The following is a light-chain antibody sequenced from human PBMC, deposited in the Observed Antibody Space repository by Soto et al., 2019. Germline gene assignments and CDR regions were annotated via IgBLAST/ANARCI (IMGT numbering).Light chain of an antibody. V-gene: IGKV3-15*01. Sequence: EVVMTQSPATLSVLPGERVTLSCRASQSVSTSLAWYQQKPGRAPRLLIYSASTRATGVPARFSASGSGTEFTLTISSLESEDFAVYYCQQYIHGYTFGQGTKLEIK. J-gene: IGKJ2*01. CDR2: SAS. CDR1: QSVSTS. CDR3: QQYIHGYT.